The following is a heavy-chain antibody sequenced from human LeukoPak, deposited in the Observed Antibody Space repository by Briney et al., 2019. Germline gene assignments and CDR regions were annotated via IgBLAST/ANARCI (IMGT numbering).Heavy chain of an antibody. D-gene: IGHD5-18*01. CDR2: IRYDGSNK. V-gene: IGHV3-30*02. CDR3: AKGTTGYSYSYSFEYFDY. J-gene: IGHJ4*02. CDR1: GFTFTSYG. Sequence: GGSLRLSCAASGFTFTSYGMHWVRQAPGKGLEWVAFIRYDGSNKYYADSVKGRFTISRDNSKNTLYLQMNSLRAEDTAVFYCAKGTTGYSYSYSFEYFDYWGQGTLVTVSS.